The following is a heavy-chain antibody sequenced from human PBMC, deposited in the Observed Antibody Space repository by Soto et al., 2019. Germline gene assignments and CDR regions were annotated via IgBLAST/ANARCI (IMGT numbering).Heavy chain of an antibody. CDR2: IYYSGST. CDR3: ARVPSP. CDR1: GGSISSYD. V-gene: IGHV4-59*12. J-gene: IGHJ5*02. Sequence: SETLSLTCTVSGGSISSYDWSWIRQPPGEGLEWIGYIYYSGSTYYNPSLKSRVTISVDRSKNQFSLKLSSVTAADTAVYYCARVPSPWGQGTLVTVSS.